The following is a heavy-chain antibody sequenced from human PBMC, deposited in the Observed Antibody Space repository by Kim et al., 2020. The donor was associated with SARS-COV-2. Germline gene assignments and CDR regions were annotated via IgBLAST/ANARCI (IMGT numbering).Heavy chain of an antibody. CDR1: GFTFSSYG. J-gene: IGHJ6*02. V-gene: IGHV3-33*01. D-gene: IGHD3-22*01. CDR3: ARDRGYYDSSGYYEMYYGMDV. Sequence: GGSLRLSCAASGFTFSSYGMHWVRQAPGKGLEWVAVIWYDGSNKYYADSVKGRFTISRDNSKNTLYLQMNSLRAEDTAVYYCARDRGYYDSSGYYEMYYGMDVWGQGTTVTVSS. CDR2: IWYDGSNK.